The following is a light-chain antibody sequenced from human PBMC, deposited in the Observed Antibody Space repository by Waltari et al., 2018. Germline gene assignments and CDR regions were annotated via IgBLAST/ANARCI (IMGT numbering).Light chain of an antibody. Sequence: ETVMTQSPATLSALPGERVTLSCGASQRISSHLDWYQQKPGQLPRLVIYSASSRATGVPVRFIGSGSGTDFTLTISNLQSEDFAVYYCQQYNNWPLTFGGGTKVEL. J-gene: IGKJ4*01. V-gene: IGKV3-15*01. CDR2: SAS. CDR3: QQYNNWPLT. CDR1: QRISSH.